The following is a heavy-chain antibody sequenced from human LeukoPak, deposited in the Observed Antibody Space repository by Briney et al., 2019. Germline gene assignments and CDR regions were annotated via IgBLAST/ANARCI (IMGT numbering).Heavy chain of an antibody. D-gene: IGHD6-19*01. CDR3: ATDIYSSGWYNPYFDY. CDR2: ISSSSSTI. J-gene: IGHJ4*02. Sequence: PGGSLSLSCAASGFTFSSYSMNWVRQAPGKGLVWGSYISSSSSTIYYADSVKGRFTISRDNAKNSLYLQMNSLRAEDTAVYYCATDIYSSGWYNPYFDYWGQGTLVTVSS. CDR1: GFTFSSYS. V-gene: IGHV3-48*04.